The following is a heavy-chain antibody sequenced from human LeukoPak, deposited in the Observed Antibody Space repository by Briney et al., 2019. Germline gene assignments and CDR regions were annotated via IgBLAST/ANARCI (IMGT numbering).Heavy chain of an antibody. V-gene: IGHV3-69-1*01. CDR2: ISSSSTI. Sequence: GGSLRLSCAASGFTFSDYYMNWVPQAPGKGLEWVSSISSSSTIYYADSVKGRFTISRDNAKNSLYLQMNSLRAEDTAVYYCASITMVRGVRFDPWGQGTLVTVSS. CDR1: GFTFSDYY. CDR3: ASITMVRGVRFDP. J-gene: IGHJ5*02. D-gene: IGHD3-10*01.